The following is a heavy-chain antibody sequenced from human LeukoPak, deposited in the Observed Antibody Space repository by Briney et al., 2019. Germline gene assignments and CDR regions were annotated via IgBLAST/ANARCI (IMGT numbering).Heavy chain of an antibody. Sequence: ASVKVSCKASGYTFTSYGISRVRQAPGQGLEWMGWISAYNGNTNYAQKLQGRVTMTTDTSTSTAYMELRSLRSDDRAVYYCARVEPAADAFDIRGQGTMVTVSS. CDR1: GYTFTSYG. CDR3: ARVEPAADAFDI. V-gene: IGHV1-18*01. J-gene: IGHJ3*02. D-gene: IGHD2-2*01. CDR2: ISAYNGNT.